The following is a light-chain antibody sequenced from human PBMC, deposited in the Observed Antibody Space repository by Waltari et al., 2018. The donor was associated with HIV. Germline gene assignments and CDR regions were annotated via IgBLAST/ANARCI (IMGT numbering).Light chain of an antibody. CDR1: SSNIGNNP. CDR3: ASWEDSLHGPV. J-gene: IGLJ2*01. Sequence: QSVLTQPPSASGTPGQRVTISCSGSSSNIGNNPVEWYHQHPRTAPHILIYSNNQRPSVVPDRIASSESGSSAALAIGGLQSDDEADYYCASWEDSLHGPVFGGGTKLTGL. V-gene: IGLV1-44*01. CDR2: SNN.